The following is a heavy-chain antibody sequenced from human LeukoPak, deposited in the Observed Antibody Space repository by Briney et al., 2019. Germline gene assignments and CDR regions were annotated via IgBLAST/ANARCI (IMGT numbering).Heavy chain of an antibody. Sequence: PSQTLSLTCTVSGDSISSGSYYWTWIRQPAGKELEWIGRIYVRGSTDYNPSLKSRVTMSLDTSKNQISLKLRSVTAADTAVYYRAREYRSSWYLNWFDPWGQGTLVTVSS. CDR1: GDSISSGSYY. D-gene: IGHD6-13*01. CDR2: IYVRGST. CDR3: AREYRSSWYLNWFDP. J-gene: IGHJ5*02. V-gene: IGHV4-61*02.